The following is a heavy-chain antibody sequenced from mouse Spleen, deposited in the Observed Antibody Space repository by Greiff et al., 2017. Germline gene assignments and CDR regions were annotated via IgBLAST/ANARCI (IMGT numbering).Heavy chain of an antibody. Sequence: EVQVVESGPGLVKPSQSLSLTCSVTGYSITSGYYWNWIRQFPGNKLEWMGYISYDGSNNYNPSLKNRISITRDTSKNQFFLKLNSVTTEDTATYYCARGLTGANQAWFAYWGQGTLVTVSA. V-gene: IGHV3-6*01. CDR2: ISYDGSN. J-gene: IGHJ3*01. CDR3: ARGLTGANQAWFAY. CDR1: GYSITSGYY. D-gene: IGHD4-1*01.